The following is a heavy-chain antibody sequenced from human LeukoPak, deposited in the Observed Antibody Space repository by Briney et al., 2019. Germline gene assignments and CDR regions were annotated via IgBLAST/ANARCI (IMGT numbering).Heavy chain of an antibody. CDR2: FSSNNGNT. J-gene: IGHJ6*03. CDR3: ARAPPIGGSDYKGYYYYMDV. D-gene: IGHD1-26*01. CDR1: GYTFTSCG. V-gene: IGHV1-18*01. Sequence: ASEKLSCNSSGYTFTSCGISCWPRTPGHPRKGMEWFSSNNGNTNYAQKLQGRVTMTTDTSTRTAHMELRSLRSDATAVYDCARAPPIGGSDYKGYYYYMDVWGKGTTVTVSS.